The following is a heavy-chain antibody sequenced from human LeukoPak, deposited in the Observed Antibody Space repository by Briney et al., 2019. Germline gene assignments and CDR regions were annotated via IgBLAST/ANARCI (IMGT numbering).Heavy chain of an antibody. CDR3: ARDRGGEGIVGILDY. D-gene: IGHD1-26*01. CDR2: IIPIFGTA. Sequence: SVKVSCKASGGTFSSYAISWVRQAPRQGLEWMGGIIPIFGTANYAQRFQGRVTITTDESTSTAYMELSSLRSEDTAVYYCARDRGGEGIVGILDYWGQGTLVTVSS. V-gene: IGHV1-69*05. J-gene: IGHJ4*02. CDR1: GGTFSSYA.